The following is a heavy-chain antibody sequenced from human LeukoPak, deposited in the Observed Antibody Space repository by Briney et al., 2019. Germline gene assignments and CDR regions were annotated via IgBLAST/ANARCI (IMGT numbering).Heavy chain of an antibody. CDR2: ISGSGAVT. J-gene: IGHJ4*02. D-gene: IGHD2-2*01. CDR1: GFSFEDYT. V-gene: IGHV3-23*01. Sequence: PGGSLRVSCAASGFSFEDYTMHWVRQAPGKGLEWVSVISGSGAVTHYADSVKGRFTISRDKSNNMLYLQMDNLSAEDTAIYYCVKGGRICSSSTCRVDYWGQGTLVTVSS. CDR3: VKGGRICSSSTCRVDY.